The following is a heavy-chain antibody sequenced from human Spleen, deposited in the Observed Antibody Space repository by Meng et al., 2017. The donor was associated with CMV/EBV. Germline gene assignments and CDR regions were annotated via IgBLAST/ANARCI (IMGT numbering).Heavy chain of an antibody. Sequence: GGSLRLSCAASGFTFEDFAMHWVRQTPGEGLEWLSGMSGNTGFIGYADSVKGRFTISRDNSKNTLYLQMNSLRAEDTAVYYCAKGTTGWDYYGMDVWGQGTTVTVSS. CDR1: GFTFEDFA. CDR3: AKGTTGWDYYGMDV. CDR2: MSGNTGFI. D-gene: IGHD4-17*01. J-gene: IGHJ6*02. V-gene: IGHV3-9*01.